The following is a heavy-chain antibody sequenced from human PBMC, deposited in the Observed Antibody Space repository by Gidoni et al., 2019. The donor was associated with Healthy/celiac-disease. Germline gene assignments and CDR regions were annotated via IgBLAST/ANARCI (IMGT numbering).Heavy chain of an antibody. V-gene: IGHV3-15*07. J-gene: IGHJ4*02. CDR2: IKSKPDGETT. CDR3: TTEWGHKGYFDY. CDR1: GFTFSNAW. D-gene: IGHD3-16*01. Sequence: EVQLVESGGGLVKPGGSLRLSCAASGFTFSNAWMNWVRQAPGKGLEWVGRIKSKPDGETTDYAAPVKGRFTISRDDSKNTLYLQMNSLKTEDTAVYYCTTEWGHKGYFDYWGQGTLVTVSS.